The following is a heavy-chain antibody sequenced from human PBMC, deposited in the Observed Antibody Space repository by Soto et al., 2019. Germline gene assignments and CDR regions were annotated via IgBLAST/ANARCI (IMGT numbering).Heavy chain of an antibody. CDR2: LSHDGGNI. D-gene: IGHD1-1*01. CDR3: AKQLGSWVDHAIEV. Sequence: PGGSLRLSCVAPDFSFTHHAMTWVRLPPGKGLQWVAALSHDGGNIYYRDSVRGRFTISRDNSKNTLYLQMHSLTAEDTAVYFRAKQLGSWVDHAIEVWGQKTQFNGS. V-gene: IGHV3-23*01. CDR1: DFSFTHHA. J-gene: IGHJ4*02.